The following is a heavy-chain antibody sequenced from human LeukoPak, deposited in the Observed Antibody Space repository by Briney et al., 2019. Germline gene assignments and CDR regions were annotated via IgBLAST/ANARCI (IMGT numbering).Heavy chain of an antibody. V-gene: IGHV4-34*01. CDR3: ASEYYYYSSGYYYMGYLDY. J-gene: IGHJ4*02. Sequence: SETLSLTCAVYGGSFSGYYWSWIRQPPGKGLEWIGEINHSGSTNYNPSLKSRVTISVDTSKNQFSLKLSSVTAADTAVYYCASEYYYYSSGYYYMGYLDYWGQGTLVTVSS. CDR2: INHSGST. CDR1: GGSFSGYY. D-gene: IGHD3-22*01.